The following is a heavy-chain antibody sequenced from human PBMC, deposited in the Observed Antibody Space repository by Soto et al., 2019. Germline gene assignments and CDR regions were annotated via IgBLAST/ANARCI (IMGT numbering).Heavy chain of an antibody. D-gene: IGHD6-19*01. CDR3: ARGLGIAVAGHFDY. CDR1: GGSITNEDYH. V-gene: IGHV4-30-4*01. J-gene: IGHJ4*02. Sequence: LSLTCSVSGGSITNEDYHWSWIRQPPGKGLEWIGNIYDSGATYKTPSLESRITTSVDTSNNQFSLKLSSVTAADTAVYYCARGLGIAVAGHFDYWGQGTLVTVSS. CDR2: IYDSGAT.